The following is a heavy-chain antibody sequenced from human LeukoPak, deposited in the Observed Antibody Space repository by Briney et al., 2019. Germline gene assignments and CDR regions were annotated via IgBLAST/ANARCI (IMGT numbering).Heavy chain of an antibody. CDR3: ARDYPADY. J-gene: IGHJ4*02. Sequence: GGSLRLSCAASGFTFSSYPTHWVRQAPGKGLDWVALISSDGSDKKYADSVKGRFTISRDNSKNTLYLQMHSLRVEDTAVYYCARDYPADYWGQGTLVTVSS. CDR2: ISSDGSDK. CDR1: GFTFSSYP. V-gene: IGHV3-30-3*01.